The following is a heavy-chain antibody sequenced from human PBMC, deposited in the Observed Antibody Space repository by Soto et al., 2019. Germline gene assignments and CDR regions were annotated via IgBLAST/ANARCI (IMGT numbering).Heavy chain of an antibody. CDR1: GFTFSSYS. Sequence: PGGSLRLSCAASGFTFSSYSMNWVRQAPGKGLEWVSSISSGSSYIYYADSVKGRFTISRDNAKNSLYLQMNSLRAEDTAVYYCARVVVGATRGKIDAFDIWGQGTMVTVSS. V-gene: IGHV3-21*01. CDR2: ISSGSSYI. D-gene: IGHD1-26*01. J-gene: IGHJ3*02. CDR3: ARVVVGATRGKIDAFDI.